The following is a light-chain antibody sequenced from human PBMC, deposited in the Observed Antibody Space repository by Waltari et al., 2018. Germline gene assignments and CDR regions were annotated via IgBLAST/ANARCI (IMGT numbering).Light chain of an antibody. CDR1: SSDVGHYKR. V-gene: IGLV2-23*02. J-gene: IGLJ2*01. Sequence: QSALTQPASVSGSPGQSLTISCTGTSSDVGHYKRVPWYQQHPGKAPNLMIYAVSKRPSGVSDRFSGSKSGDMASLTISGLQPEDEAEYFCSSHAGSSKGVFGGGTKVTVL. CDR2: AVS. CDR3: SSHAGSSKGV.